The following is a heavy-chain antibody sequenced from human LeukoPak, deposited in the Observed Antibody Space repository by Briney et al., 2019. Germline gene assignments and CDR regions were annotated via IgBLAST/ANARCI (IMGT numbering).Heavy chain of an antibody. CDR2: IYYSGST. CDR3: ARLIGDAFDT. V-gene: IGHV4-39*07. CDR1: GGSISSSSYY. J-gene: IGHJ3*02. Sequence: SETLSLTCTVSGGSISSSSYYWGWIRQPPGKGLEWIGSIYYSGSTYYNPSLKSRVTLSVDTSKNQFSLRLTSVTAADTAVYYCARLIGDAFDTWGQGTMVTVSS.